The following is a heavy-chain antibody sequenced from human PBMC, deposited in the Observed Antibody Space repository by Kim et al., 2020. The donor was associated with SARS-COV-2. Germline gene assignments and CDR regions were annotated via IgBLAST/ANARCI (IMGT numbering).Heavy chain of an antibody. Sequence: KSRVPISVDTSKNQFSLKLSSVTAADTAVYYCARWQIWFGESAPGYGMDVWGQGTTVTVSS. CDR3: ARWQIWFGESAPGYGMDV. D-gene: IGHD3-10*01. V-gene: IGHV4-59*01. J-gene: IGHJ6*02.